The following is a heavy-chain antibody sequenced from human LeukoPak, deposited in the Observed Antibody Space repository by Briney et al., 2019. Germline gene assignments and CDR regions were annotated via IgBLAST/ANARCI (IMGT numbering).Heavy chain of an antibody. D-gene: IGHD1-26*01. Sequence: ASVKVSCKVSGYTLTELSMHWVRQAPGKGLEWMGGFDPEDGETIYAQKFQGRVTMTEDTSTDTAYMELSSLRSEDTAVYYCATQSATSGSCYDYFDYWGQGALVTVSS. J-gene: IGHJ4*02. CDR3: ATQSATSGSCYDYFDY. CDR2: FDPEDGET. CDR1: GYTLTELS. V-gene: IGHV1-24*01.